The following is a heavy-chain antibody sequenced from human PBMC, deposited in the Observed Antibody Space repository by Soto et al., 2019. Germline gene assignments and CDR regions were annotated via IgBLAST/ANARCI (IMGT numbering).Heavy chain of an antibody. Sequence: SETLSLTCTVSGGSISSYYWSWIRQPPGKGLEWIGYIYYSGSTNYNPSLKSRVTISVDTSKNQFSLKLSSVTAADTAVYYCVRLHHSSGYYFWFDPWGQGTLVTVSS. V-gene: IGHV4-59*08. D-gene: IGHD3-22*01. CDR1: GGSISSYY. CDR2: IYYSGST. CDR3: VRLHHSSGYYFWFDP. J-gene: IGHJ5*02.